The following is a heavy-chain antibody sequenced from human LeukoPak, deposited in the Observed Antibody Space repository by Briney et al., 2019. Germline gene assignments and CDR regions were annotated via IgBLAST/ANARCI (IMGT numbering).Heavy chain of an antibody. CDR3: ARGIAAAVLYYMDV. CDR2: IYYSGST. V-gene: IGHV4-31*03. CDR1: GGSISSGGYY. D-gene: IGHD6-13*01. Sequence: SETLSLTCTVSGGSISSGGYYWSWIRQHPGKGLEWIGYIYYSGSTYYNPSLKSRVTISVDRSKNQFSLKLSSVTAADTAVYYCARGIAAAVLYYMDVWGKGTTVTVSS. J-gene: IGHJ6*03.